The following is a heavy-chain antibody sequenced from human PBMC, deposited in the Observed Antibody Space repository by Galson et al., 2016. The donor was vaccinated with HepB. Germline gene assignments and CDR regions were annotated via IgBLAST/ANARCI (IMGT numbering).Heavy chain of an antibody. J-gene: IGHJ4*02. Sequence: SLRLSCAASGFTVSSHYVSWVRQAPGKGLEWVSVIYNDGTTYYSDSVKGRFTISRDHFKNTLYLQMNSLRAEDTAVYFCTCGRSPGAYWGQGTLVTVSS. CDR1: GFTVSSHY. V-gene: IGHV3-53*01. D-gene: IGHD3-16*02. CDR2: IYNDGTT. CDR3: TCGRSPGAY.